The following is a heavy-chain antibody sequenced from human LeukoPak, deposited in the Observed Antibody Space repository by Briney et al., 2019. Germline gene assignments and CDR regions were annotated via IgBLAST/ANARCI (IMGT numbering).Heavy chain of an antibody. D-gene: IGHD2-2*01. CDR3: AGGGPYCSSTSCYGY. CDR1: GFTFSDYY. CDR2: ISSSGSTI. J-gene: IGHJ4*02. V-gene: IGHV3-11*01. Sequence: GGSLRLSCAASGFTFSDYYMSWIRQAPGKGLEWVSYISSSGSTIYYADSVKGRFTISRDNAKNSLYLQMNSLKAEDTAVYYCAGGGPYCSSTSCYGYWGQGTLVTVSS.